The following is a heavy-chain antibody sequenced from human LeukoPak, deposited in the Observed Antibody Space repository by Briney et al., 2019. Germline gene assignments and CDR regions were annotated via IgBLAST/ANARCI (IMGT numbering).Heavy chain of an antibody. CDR1: GFTFSSYG. CDR2: IWYDGTNK. J-gene: IGHJ4*02. Sequence: GGSLRLSCAASGFTFSSYGMHWVRQAPGKGLEWVAVIWYDGTNKFYTDSVKGRFTISRDNSKNSLYLQMNSLRTEDTALYYCAKDGGGPSGLDYWGQGTLVTVSS. V-gene: IGHV3-33*03. CDR3: AKDGGGPSGLDY. D-gene: IGHD3-16*01.